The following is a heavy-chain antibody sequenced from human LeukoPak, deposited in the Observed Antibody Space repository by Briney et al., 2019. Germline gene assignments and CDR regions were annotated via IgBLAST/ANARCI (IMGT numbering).Heavy chain of an antibody. CDR1: GFTFSSYA. J-gene: IGHJ4*02. D-gene: IGHD3-10*01. CDR2: ISYDGSNK. V-gene: IGHV3-30-3*02. Sequence: PGGSLRLSCAASGFTFSSYAIHWVRQAPGKGLEWVAVISYDGSNKYYADSVKGRFTISRDNSKNTVYLQMNSLRAEDTAVYYCAKDVVRGVIITLFDYWGQGTLVTVSS. CDR3: AKDVVRGVIITLFDY.